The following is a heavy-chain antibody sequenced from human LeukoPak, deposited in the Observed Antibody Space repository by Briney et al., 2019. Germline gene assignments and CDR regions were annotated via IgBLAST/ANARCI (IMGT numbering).Heavy chain of an antibody. D-gene: IGHD6-19*01. V-gene: IGHV1-69*13. J-gene: IGHJ6*02. CDR1: GGTFSSYA. Sequence: SVKVSCKASGGTFSSYAISWVRQAPGQGLEWMGGIIPIFGTANYAQKFQGRVTITADESTSTAYVELSSLRSEDTAVYYCATCIAVAYYYGMDVWGQGTTVTVSS. CDR2: IIPIFGTA. CDR3: ATCIAVAYYYGMDV.